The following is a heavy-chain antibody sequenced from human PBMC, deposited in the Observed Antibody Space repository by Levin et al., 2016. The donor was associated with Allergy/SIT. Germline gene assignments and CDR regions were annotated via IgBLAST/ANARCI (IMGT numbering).Heavy chain of an antibody. CDR3: ATHSNWRFDY. J-gene: IGHJ4*02. V-gene: IGHV3-74*01. CDR2: IDSDGSRI. D-gene: IGHD1-1*01. CDR1: GFSFSTYW. Sequence: ESLKISCVASGFSFSTYWMHWVRQDSEKRLVWVSRIDSDGSRISHADSVKGRFTISRDNSKNTLYLQLDNLRAEDTAVYYCATHSNWRFDYWGQGTVVTVSS.